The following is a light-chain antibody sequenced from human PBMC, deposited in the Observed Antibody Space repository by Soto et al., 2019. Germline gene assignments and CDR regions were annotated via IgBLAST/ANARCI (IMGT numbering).Light chain of an antibody. J-gene: IGKJ2*01. CDR2: SAS. CDR3: HQSYRDPHT. CDR1: QSINNY. V-gene: IGKV1-39*01. Sequence: DIQMTQSPSSLSASVGDRVTITCRASQSINNYLHWYQQKPGKAPKLLIYSASTLEPGVPSRFSGSGSCTDFTLTISSLQPDDFASYFCHQSYRDPHTFGQGTKVEIK.